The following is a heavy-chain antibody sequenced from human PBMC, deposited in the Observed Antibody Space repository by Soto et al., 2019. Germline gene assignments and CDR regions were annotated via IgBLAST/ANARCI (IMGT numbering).Heavy chain of an antibody. V-gene: IGHV1-2*02. Sequence: RASVKVSCKASGYTFTGYYMHWVRQAPGQGLEWMGWINPNSGGTNYAQKFQGRVTMTRDTSISTAYMELSRLRSDDTAMYYCARGNDILTGLYANWFDPWGQGTLVTVSS. D-gene: IGHD3-9*01. CDR3: ARGNDILTGLYANWFDP. CDR2: INPNSGGT. J-gene: IGHJ5*02. CDR1: GYTFTGYY.